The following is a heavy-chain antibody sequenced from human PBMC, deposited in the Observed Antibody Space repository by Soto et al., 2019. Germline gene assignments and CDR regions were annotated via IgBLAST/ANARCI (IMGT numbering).Heavy chain of an antibody. V-gene: IGHV4-34*01. D-gene: IGHD3-10*01. J-gene: IGHJ6*02. CDR1: GGSLSGYY. CDR2: INHSGST. Sequence: SETLSRTCAVYGGSLSGYYWWWNRQPPGKGLEWIGEINHSGSTNYNPSLKSRVTISVDTSKNQFSLKLSSVTAADMAVYYCARSYGSGSNYGMDVWGQGTTVTGS. CDR3: ARSYGSGSNYGMDV.